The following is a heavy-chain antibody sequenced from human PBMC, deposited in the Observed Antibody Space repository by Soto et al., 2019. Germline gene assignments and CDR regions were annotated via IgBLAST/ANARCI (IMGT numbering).Heavy chain of an antibody. V-gene: IGHV3-73*01. D-gene: IGHD1-26*01. CDR2: IRSKGANYAT. CDR1: GFTFSVSS. J-gene: IGHJ4*02. CDR3: AIEGAGFGH. Sequence: EVQLVESGGGLVQPGGSVKLSCAASGFTFSVSSMHWVRQASGKGLEWVGRIRSKGANYATRYSEAMKGRFIISRDESKNTTYLQMSSLRAEDTAMDYCAIEGAGFGHWGQGTLVTVSS.